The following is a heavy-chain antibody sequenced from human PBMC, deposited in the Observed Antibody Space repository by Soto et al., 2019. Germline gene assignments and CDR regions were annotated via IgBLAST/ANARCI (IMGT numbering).Heavy chain of an antibody. V-gene: IGHV3-33*01. CDR3: ARDLSTYYYDSSGYHNWFDP. D-gene: IGHD3-22*01. Sequence: PGGSLRLSCAASGFTFSSYGMHWVRQAPGKGLEWVAVMWYDGSNKYYADSVKGRFTISRDNSKNTLYLQMNSLRAEDTAVYYCARDLSTYYYDSSGYHNWFDPWGQGTLVTVSS. CDR2: MWYDGSNK. J-gene: IGHJ5*02. CDR1: GFTFSSYG.